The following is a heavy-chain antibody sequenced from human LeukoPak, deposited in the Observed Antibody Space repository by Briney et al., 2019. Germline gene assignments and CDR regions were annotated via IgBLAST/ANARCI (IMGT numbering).Heavy chain of an antibody. CDR2: IRSKANSYAT. Sequence: GGSLRLSCAASGFTFSGSAMHWVRQASGKWLEWVGRIRSKANSYATAYAASVKGRFTISRDNAKNSLYLQMNSLRAEDTAVYYCARDLVGATYWFDPWGQGTLVTVSS. CDR3: ARDLVGATYWFDP. V-gene: IGHV3-73*01. D-gene: IGHD1-26*01. J-gene: IGHJ5*02. CDR1: GFTFSGSA.